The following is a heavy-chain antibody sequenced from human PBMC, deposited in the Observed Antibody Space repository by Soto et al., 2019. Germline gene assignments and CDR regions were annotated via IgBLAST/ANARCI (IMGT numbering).Heavy chain of an antibody. CDR3: AKGGPDGFCSGGRCYFDY. J-gene: IGHJ4*02. Sequence: GGSLRLSCAASGFTFSSYAMHWVRRAPGKGLEWVSSISWNSNIIGYADSVKGRFTISRDNAKNSLYLQMNSLRPEDTALYYCAKGGPDGFCSGGRCYFDYWGQGTLVTVSS. D-gene: IGHD2-15*01. V-gene: IGHV3-9*01. CDR2: ISWNSNII. CDR1: GFTFSSYA.